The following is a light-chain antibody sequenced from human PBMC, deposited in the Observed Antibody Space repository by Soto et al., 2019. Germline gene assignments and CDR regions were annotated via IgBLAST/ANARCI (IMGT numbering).Light chain of an antibody. CDR1: SSDIGAYNY. Sequence: QSALTQPASVSGSPGQSITISCTGTSSDIGAYNYVPWYQQHPGKAPKLIIYDVSDRPSGVSNRFSGSKSGNTASLTISGLQADDESDYYCRSHTRSGHRVFGTGTTLTVL. V-gene: IGLV2-14*03. J-gene: IGLJ1*01. CDR3: RSHTRSGHRV. CDR2: DVS.